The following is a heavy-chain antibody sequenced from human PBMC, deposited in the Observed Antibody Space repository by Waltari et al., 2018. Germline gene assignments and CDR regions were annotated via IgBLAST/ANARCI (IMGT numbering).Heavy chain of an antibody. V-gene: IGHV4-39*01. CDR2: ISYTGTT. Sequence: ACIRQPPGNVLEWTATISYTGTTYYNPSLRSRVTISVDMAKNQFSLKLTSVTPADTAVYYCATYVGASIGTAAFDVWGQGTMVTVSS. J-gene: IGHJ3*01. D-gene: IGHD3-16*01. CDR3: ATYVGASIGTAAFDV.